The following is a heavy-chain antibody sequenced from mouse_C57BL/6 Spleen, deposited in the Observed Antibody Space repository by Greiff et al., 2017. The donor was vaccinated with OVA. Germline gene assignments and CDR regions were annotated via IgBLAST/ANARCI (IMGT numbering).Heavy chain of an antibody. Sequence: EVKLMESGPELVKPGASVKMSCKASGYTFTDYNMHWVKQSHGKSLEWIGYINPNNGGTSYNQKFKGKATLTVNKSSSTAYMELRSLTSEDSAVYYCARSSYYYGSRYYFDYWGQGTTLTVSS. CDR3: ARSSYYYGSRYYFDY. D-gene: IGHD1-1*01. CDR1: GYTFTDYN. J-gene: IGHJ2*01. CDR2: INPNNGGT. V-gene: IGHV1-22*01.